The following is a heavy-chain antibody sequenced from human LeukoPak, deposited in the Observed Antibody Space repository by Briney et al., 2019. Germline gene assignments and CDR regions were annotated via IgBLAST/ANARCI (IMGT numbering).Heavy chain of an antibody. J-gene: IGHJ6*03. CDR3: AKERRSSMDV. V-gene: IGHV3-23*01. D-gene: IGHD6-6*01. CDR1: GFIFTTSA. Sequence: GGSLRLSCEASGFIFTTSAFSWVRQAPGKGLEWVTFISSGGGSTYHSDSVRGRFTISRDNSNNTVSLYMHSLRAEDTAIYYCAKERRSSMDVWGNGTTVTVSS. CDR2: ISSGGGST.